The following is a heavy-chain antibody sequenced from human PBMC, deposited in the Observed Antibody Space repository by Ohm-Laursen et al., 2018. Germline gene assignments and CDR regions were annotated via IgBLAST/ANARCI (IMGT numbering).Heavy chain of an antibody. V-gene: IGHV4-59*13. J-gene: IGHJ6*02. Sequence: SETLSLTWTVSGGSISSYYWSWIRQPPGQGLEGIGYIYYSGSTNYNPSLKSRVTISEDTSKNQFSLKLSSVTAADTAVYYCATLSDYYYYYGMDVWGQGTTVTVSS. CDR2: IYYSGST. D-gene: IGHD3-3*02. CDR1: GGSISSYY. CDR3: ATLSDYYYYYGMDV.